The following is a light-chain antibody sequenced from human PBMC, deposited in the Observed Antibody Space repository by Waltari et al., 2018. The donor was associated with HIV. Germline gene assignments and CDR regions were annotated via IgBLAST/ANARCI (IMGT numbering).Light chain of an antibody. CDR2: VAS. Sequence: DIQMTQSPSSLSASIGDRVTITCRASQYISTYLNWYQQKPGNAPNLLIFVASSVQSGVPSRFSGSGSGTNFTLTISSLQPEDFATYYCQQSYSSPRTFGQGTKVEIK. CDR1: QYISTY. V-gene: IGKV1-39*01. CDR3: QQSYSSPRT. J-gene: IGKJ1*01.